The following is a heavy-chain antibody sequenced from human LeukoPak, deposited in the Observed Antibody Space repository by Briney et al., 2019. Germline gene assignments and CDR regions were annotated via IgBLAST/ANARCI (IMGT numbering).Heavy chain of an antibody. CDR2: IWEDGTNI. Sequence: GGSLRLSCAASGFIFSTYGMHWVRQAPGKGLEWVAGIWEDGTNIHYADSVRGRFTISRDNSKNTLYLQMNRLRVEDTAVYYCASPLVESGGNIYFGLWGRGTLVTVSS. V-gene: IGHV3-33*01. D-gene: IGHD4-23*01. J-gene: IGHJ2*01. CDR3: ASPLVESGGNIYFGL. CDR1: GFIFSTYG.